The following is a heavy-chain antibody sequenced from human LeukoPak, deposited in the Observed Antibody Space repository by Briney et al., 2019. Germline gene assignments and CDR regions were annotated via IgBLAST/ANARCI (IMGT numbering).Heavy chain of an antibody. CDR2: IYYSGST. CDR1: GGSISSGGYY. D-gene: IGHD3-10*01. J-gene: IGHJ3*02. V-gene: IGHV4-31*03. Sequence: SQTLSLTCTVSGGSISSGGYYWSWIRQHPGKGLEWIGYIYYSGSTYYNPSLKSRVTISVDTSKNQFSLKLSSVTAADTAVYYCARGGALWFGELSGDAFDIWGQGTMVTVSS. CDR3: ARGGALWFGELSGDAFDI.